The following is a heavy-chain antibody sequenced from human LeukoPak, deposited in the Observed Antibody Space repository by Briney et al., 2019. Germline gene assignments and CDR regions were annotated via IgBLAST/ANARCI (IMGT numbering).Heavy chain of an antibody. Sequence: SETLSLTCTVSGGSISSSSYYWGWIRQPPGKGLEWIGSIYYSGSTYYNPSLKRRVTISVDTSKNQFSLKLSSVTAADTAVYYCARRGHAYGGNDYYGMDVWGQGTTVTVSS. J-gene: IGHJ6*02. CDR2: IYYSGST. V-gene: IGHV4-39*01. CDR3: ARRGHAYGGNDYYGMDV. D-gene: IGHD4-23*01. CDR1: GGSISSSSYY.